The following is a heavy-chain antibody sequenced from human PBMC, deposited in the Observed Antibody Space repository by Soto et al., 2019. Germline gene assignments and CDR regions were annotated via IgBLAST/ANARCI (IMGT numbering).Heavy chain of an antibody. CDR2: IYSGGST. V-gene: IGHV3-66*01. CDR3: ARGGYMDV. Sequence: VSLRLSCAASGFTVSYNYMNWVCQAPGKGLEWVSVIYSGGSTYYAGSVKGRFTISRDDSKNTLSLQMNSLRAEDTAVYYCARGGYMDVWGKGTTVTVS. J-gene: IGHJ6*03. CDR1: GFTVSYNY.